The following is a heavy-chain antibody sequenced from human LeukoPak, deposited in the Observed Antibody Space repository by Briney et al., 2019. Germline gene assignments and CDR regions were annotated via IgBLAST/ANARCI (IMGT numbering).Heavy chain of an antibody. Sequence: PGGSLRLSCIVSGFIFSDYGMSWVRQAPGKGLEWVAVIWYDGSNKYYADSVKGRFTISRDNSKNTLYLQMNSLRAEDTAVYYCARGQNYDFFSTRSNWFDPWGQGTLVTVSS. V-gene: IGHV3-33*01. CDR2: IWYDGSNK. CDR1: GFIFSDYG. J-gene: IGHJ5*02. D-gene: IGHD3-3*01. CDR3: ARGQNYDFFSTRSNWFDP.